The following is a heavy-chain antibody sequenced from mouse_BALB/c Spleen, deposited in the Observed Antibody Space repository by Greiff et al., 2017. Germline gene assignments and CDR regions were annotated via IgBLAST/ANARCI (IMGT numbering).Heavy chain of an antibody. Sequence: VQLKESGPGLVKPSQTVSLTCTVTGISITTGNYRWSWIRQFPGNKLEWIGYIYYSGTITYNPSLTSRTTITRDTSKNQFFLEMNSLTAEDTATYYCALGSPTYYYAMDYWGQGTSVTVSS. CDR1: GISITTGNYR. J-gene: IGHJ4*01. CDR3: ALGSPTYYYAMDY. V-gene: IGHV3-5*02. CDR2: IYYSGTI. D-gene: IGHD1-1*01.